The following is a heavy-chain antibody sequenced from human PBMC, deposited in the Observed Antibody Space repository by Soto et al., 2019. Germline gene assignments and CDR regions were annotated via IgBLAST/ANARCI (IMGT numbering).Heavy chain of an antibody. Sequence: EVQLVESGGGLVQPGGYLRLCCEASGFTFRNYDMPWGRQGTGKGLEWVSGISAAGDPDYADSVEGRFTISRENAQNSFFLQMNSLRVGDTAVYYCARADRDFYGLDVWGQGTTVIVSS. CDR2: ISAAGDP. J-gene: IGHJ6*02. CDR3: ARADRDFYGLDV. V-gene: IGHV3-13*05. CDR1: GFTFRNYD.